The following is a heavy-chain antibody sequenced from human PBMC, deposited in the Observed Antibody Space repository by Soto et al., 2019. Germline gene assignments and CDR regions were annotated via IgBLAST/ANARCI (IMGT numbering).Heavy chain of an antibody. J-gene: IGHJ6*02. Sequence: QVQLVQSGAEVKKPGASVKVSCKASGYTFTSYGISWVRQAPGQGLEWMGWISAYNGNTNYVQKLQGRVTMTTDTSXXTAYMELRSLRSDDTAVYYCARRTSAGDYYYGMDVWGQGTTVTVSS. V-gene: IGHV1-18*01. CDR3: ARRTSAGDYYYGMDV. CDR1: GYTFTSYG. D-gene: IGHD3-16*01. CDR2: ISAYNGNT.